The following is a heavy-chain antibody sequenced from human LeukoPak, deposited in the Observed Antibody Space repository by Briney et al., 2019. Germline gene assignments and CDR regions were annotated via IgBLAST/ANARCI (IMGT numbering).Heavy chain of an antibody. D-gene: IGHD3-22*01. J-gene: IGHJ4*02. CDR3: ARAYYYDSSGLWYFDY. CDR1: GYTFTGYY. Sequence: ASVNVSCTASGYTFTGYYMHWVRQAPGQGLEWMGRINPNSGGTNYAQKFQGRVTMTRDTSISTAYMELSRLRSDDTAVYYCARAYYYDSSGLWYFDYLGQGTLVTVSS. V-gene: IGHV1-2*06. CDR2: INPNSGGT.